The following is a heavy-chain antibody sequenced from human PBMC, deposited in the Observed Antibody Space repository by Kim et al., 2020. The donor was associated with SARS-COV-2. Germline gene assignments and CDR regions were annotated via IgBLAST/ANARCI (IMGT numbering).Heavy chain of an antibody. J-gene: IGHJ4*02. CDR1: GFTFNNYA. D-gene: IGHD1-26*01. CDR3: AKSFSGCYFGYDY. CDR2: ISCSGSNT. V-gene: IGHV3-30*18. Sequence: GGSLRLSCAASGFTFNNYAMHWVRQAPGKGLEWVAVISCSGSNTFYADSVKGRFTISRDNSKNTLYLQMNSLRIEDTAVYYCAKSFSGCYFGYDYWGQGTLVTVSS.